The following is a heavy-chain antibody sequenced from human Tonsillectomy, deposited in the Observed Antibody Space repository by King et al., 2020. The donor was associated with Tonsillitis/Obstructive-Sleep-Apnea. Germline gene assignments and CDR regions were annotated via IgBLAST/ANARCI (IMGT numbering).Heavy chain of an antibody. D-gene: IGHD3-10*01. CDR1: GFTFSSYP. J-gene: IGHJ4*02. V-gene: IGHV3-30*04. CDR3: ARDLGGASGY. CDR2: ISYDGSDK. Sequence: VQLVESGGGVVQPGRSLRLSCAASGFTFSSYPMHWVRQAPGKGLEWVAVISYDGSDKYYANSVKGRFTISRDNSKITLYLQMNSLREEDTAVYHCARDLGGASGYWGQGTLVIVSS.